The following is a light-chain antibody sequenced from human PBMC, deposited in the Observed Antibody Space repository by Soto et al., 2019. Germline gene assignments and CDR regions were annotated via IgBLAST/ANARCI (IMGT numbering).Light chain of an antibody. Sequence: EIVLTQSPATLSLSLGARATLSFRASQSVSSYLAWYHQKPGQAPRLLFYDASNRATGIPARFSVSGSGTDFTLTISGLEPEDFAVYYCQQRSNWPPTFGQGTKVEIK. CDR2: DAS. J-gene: IGKJ1*01. V-gene: IGKV3-11*01. CDR3: QQRSNWPPT. CDR1: QSVSSY.